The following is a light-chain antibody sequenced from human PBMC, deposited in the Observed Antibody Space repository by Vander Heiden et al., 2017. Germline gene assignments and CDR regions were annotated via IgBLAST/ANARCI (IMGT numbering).Light chain of an antibody. CDR1: QSVSNW. CDR3: QQFKSYPGT. V-gene: IGKV1-5*03. Sequence: DIKMTQSPSILSASVGDRVTITCRASQSVSNWLAWYQQKPGKAPKLLIDKASSLESGVPSSFRGSGSGTEFTLTISSLQPDDFATYYCQQFKSYPGTFGQGTKVEIK. J-gene: IGKJ1*01. CDR2: KAS.